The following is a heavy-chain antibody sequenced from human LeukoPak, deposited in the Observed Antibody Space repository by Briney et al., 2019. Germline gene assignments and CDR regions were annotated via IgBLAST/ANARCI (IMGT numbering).Heavy chain of an antibody. V-gene: IGHV3-74*01. CDR2: INSDGSST. D-gene: IGHD6-19*01. J-gene: IGHJ4*02. Sequence: GGSLRLSCAASGFTFSSYWMHWVRQAPGKGPVWVSRINSDGSSTSYADSVKGRFTISRDNAKNTLYLQMNSLRAEDTAVYYCARAVARDYWGQGTLVAVSS. CDR3: ARAVARDY. CDR1: GFTFSSYW.